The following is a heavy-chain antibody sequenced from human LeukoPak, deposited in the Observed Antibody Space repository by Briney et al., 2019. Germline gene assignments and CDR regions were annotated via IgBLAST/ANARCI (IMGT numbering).Heavy chain of an antibody. J-gene: IGHJ3*02. CDR3: AKAPYDSSGYYYFSAFDI. Sequence: GGSLRLSCAASGFTFDDYAMHWVRQAPGKGLEWVSGISWNSGSIGYADSVKGRFTISRDNAKNSLYLQMNSLRAEDTALYYCAKAPYDSSGYYYFSAFDIWGQGTMVTVSS. D-gene: IGHD3-22*01. CDR1: GFTFDDYA. CDR2: ISWNSGSI. V-gene: IGHV3-9*01.